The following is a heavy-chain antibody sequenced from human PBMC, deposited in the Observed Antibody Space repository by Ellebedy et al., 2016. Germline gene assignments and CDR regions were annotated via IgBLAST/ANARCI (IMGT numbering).Heavy chain of an antibody. CDR1: GFSVSSHY. CDR2: IYTAGDS. V-gene: IGHV3-53*01. J-gene: IGHJ3*01. Sequence: GESLKISXVASGFSVSSHYMTWVRQALGKGLDWVSIIYTAGDSYYAASVKGRFTVSRDKSKNIFYLQMNSLRADDTAVYFCARFLEDNSDGFDVWGLGTRVTVSS. D-gene: IGHD5-24*01. CDR3: ARFLEDNSDGFDV.